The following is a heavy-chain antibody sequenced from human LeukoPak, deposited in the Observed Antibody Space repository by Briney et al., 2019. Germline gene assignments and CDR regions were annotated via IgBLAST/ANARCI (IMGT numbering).Heavy chain of an antibody. CDR1: GFTFRNYV. CDR3: AREGYYGSGSPPSLYFDY. CDR2: TSSDLNVK. D-gene: IGHD3-10*01. V-gene: IGHV3-30-3*01. J-gene: IGHJ4*02. Sequence: GGSLRLSFAASGFTFRNYVIHWVRQAPGKGLEWVAVTSSDLNVKLYADSVKGRFTISRDNSRSTLYLQMNSLRPEDTAIYYCAREGYYGSGSPPSLYFDYWGQGTLVTVSS.